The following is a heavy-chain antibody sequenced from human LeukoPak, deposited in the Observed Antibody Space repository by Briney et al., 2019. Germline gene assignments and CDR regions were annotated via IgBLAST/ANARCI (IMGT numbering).Heavy chain of an antibody. CDR2: ISYDGSNK. CDR1: GFTFSSYA. V-gene: IGHV3-30*04. CDR3: ARGDQYYYGSGSYFDY. Sequence: GRSLRLSCAASGFTFSSYAMHWVRQAPGKGLEWVAVISYDGSNKYYADSVKGRFTISRDNSKNTLYLQMNSLRAEDTAVYYCARGDQYYYGSGSYFDYWGQGTLATVSS. D-gene: IGHD3-10*01. J-gene: IGHJ4*02.